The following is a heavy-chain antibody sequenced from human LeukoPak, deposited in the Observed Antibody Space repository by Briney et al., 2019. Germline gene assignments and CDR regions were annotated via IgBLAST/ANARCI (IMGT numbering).Heavy chain of an antibody. V-gene: IGHV4-34*01. Sequence: SETLSLTCAVSGGAFRNYFWTWIRQPPGKGLEWIGEINDSGSTNSNSSLRSRVAISLDTSKNQFSLRLTSVTAADTAVYYCARGQYCSTTTCYSARRYDFWGQGTLVTVSS. CDR1: GGAFRNYF. CDR2: INDSGST. CDR3: ARGQYCSTTTCYSARRYDF. D-gene: IGHD2-2*01. J-gene: IGHJ4*02.